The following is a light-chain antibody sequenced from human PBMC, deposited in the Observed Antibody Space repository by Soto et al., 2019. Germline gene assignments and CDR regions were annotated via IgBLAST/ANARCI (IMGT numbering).Light chain of an antibody. J-gene: IGKJ4*01. V-gene: IGKV1-39*01. CDR2: AAS. CDR3: QQSFTSPLT. Sequence: DIQMTQSPSSLSASVGDRVTITCRASQSIGNYLNWYQQKPGKAPNLLIYAASNLQSGVPSRFSGSRSGTDFALTISNLQPEDFATYYCQQSFTSPLTFDGGTKVDIK. CDR1: QSIGNY.